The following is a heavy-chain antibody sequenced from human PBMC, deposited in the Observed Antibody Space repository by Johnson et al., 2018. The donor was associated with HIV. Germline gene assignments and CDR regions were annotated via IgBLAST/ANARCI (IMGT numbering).Heavy chain of an antibody. Sequence: QLVESGGGLVQPGGSLRLSCAASGFTFSSYAMSWVRQAPGKGLEWVSAIFSVGDVYYADSVKGRFTISRDNSKNMMYLQMNSLRPEDTAVYYCARTLWVGKESAFDIWGQGTMVTVSS. CDR3: ARTLWVGKESAFDI. J-gene: IGHJ3*02. CDR2: IFSVGDV. D-gene: IGHD3-16*01. CDR1: GFTFSSYA. V-gene: IGHV3-66*02.